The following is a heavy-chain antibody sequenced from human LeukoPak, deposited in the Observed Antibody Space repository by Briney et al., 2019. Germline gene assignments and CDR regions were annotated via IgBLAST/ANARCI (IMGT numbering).Heavy chain of an antibody. V-gene: IGHV1-2*02. CDR2: INPNSGGT. CDR1: GYTFTGYY. CDR3: ARGVWYSSSWYNYYYYYMDV. J-gene: IGHJ6*03. Sequence: ASVKVSCKASGYTFTGYYMHWVRQAPGQGLEWMGWINPNSGGTNYAQKFQGRVTMTSDTSISTAYMELSRLRSDDTAVYYCARGVWYSSSWYNYYYYYMDVWGKGTTVTVSS. D-gene: IGHD6-13*01.